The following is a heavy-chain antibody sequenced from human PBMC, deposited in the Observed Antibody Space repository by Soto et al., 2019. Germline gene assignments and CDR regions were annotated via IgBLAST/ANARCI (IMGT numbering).Heavy chain of an antibody. CDR3: ARGWGLVFDY. Sequence: PSETLSLTCTVSGGSISSYYWSWIRQPPGKGLERIGYIYYSGSTNYNPSLKSRVPISVDPSKNQFSLKLSSVSAADTAVYYCARGWGLVFDYWGQGTLVTVSS. J-gene: IGHJ4*02. D-gene: IGHD1-26*01. V-gene: IGHV4-59*01. CDR2: IYYSGST. CDR1: GGSISSYY.